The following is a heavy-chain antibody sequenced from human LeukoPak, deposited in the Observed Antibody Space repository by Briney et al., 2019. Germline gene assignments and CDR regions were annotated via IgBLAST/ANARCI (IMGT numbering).Heavy chain of an antibody. J-gene: IGHJ4*02. CDR3: AKSPGYDISSIDY. V-gene: IGHV3-30*18. CDR2: ISYDGSNK. CDR1: GFTFSSYG. Sequence: GGSLRLSCAAPGFTFSSYGMHWVRQALGRGLGWVAVISYDGSNKYYADSVKGRFTISRDNSKNTLYLQMNSLRAEDTAVYYCAKSPGYDISSIDYWGQGTLVTVSS. D-gene: IGHD3-9*01.